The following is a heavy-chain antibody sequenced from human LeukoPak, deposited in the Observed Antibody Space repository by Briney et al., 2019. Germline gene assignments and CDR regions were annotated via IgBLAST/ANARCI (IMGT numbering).Heavy chain of an antibody. CDR2: ISPDGNNK. J-gene: IGHJ4*02. D-gene: IGHD6-13*01. V-gene: IGHV3-30*18. CDR3: AKDGPYTSSFDY. Sequence: PEGSLRLSCAASGLSFSSYGMHWVRQAPGKGLEWVAAISPDGNNKYYGDSVKGRFTISRDNSKNTLYLQMNSLTTEDTAVYYCAKDGPYTSSFDYWGQGTLVTVSS. CDR1: GLSFSSYG.